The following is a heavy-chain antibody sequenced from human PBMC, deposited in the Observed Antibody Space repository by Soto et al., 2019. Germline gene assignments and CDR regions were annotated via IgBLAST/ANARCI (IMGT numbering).Heavy chain of an antibody. CDR3: AREGDVPYYYYGMDV. CDR1: GYTFTSYG. V-gene: IGHV1-18*01. D-gene: IGHD2-21*02. Sequence: QVQLVQSGGEVRKPGASVTVSCKASGYTFTSYGISWVRQAPGQGLEGMGRISGYNGKTNYAQKGQDRVTITTDTSTSTVYLKLRILRLDDTAVYYCAREGDVPYYYYGMDVWGQGTTVTVSS. J-gene: IGHJ6*02. CDR2: ISGYNGKT.